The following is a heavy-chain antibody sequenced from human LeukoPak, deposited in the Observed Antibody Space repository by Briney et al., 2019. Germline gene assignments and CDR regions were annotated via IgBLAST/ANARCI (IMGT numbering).Heavy chain of an antibody. D-gene: IGHD3-9*01. Sequence: GGSLRLSCAASGFTFSSYGMHWVRQAPGKGLEWVAFIRYDGSNKYYADSVKGRFTISRDNSKNTLYLQMNSLRAEDTAVYYCAKDLGGILTGCYNFPELWGQGNPGHRLL. CDR2: IRYDGSNK. CDR1: GFTFSSYG. CDR3: AKDLGGILTGCYNFPEL. J-gene: IGHJ4*02. V-gene: IGHV3-30*02.